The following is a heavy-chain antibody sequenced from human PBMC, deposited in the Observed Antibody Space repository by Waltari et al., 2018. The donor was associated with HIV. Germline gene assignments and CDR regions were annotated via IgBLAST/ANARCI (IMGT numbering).Heavy chain of an antibody. CDR1: GGSISSYY. Sequence: QVQLQESGPGLVKPSETLSLTCTVSGGSISSYYWSWIRQPPGKGLEWIGYIYCSGSTNYNPARKSRVTISVDTSKIQFSLKLSAVTAADTAVYYCASGVPDCSSTSCYTYWFDPWGQGTLVTVSS. D-gene: IGHD2-2*02. J-gene: IGHJ5*02. CDR2: IYCSGST. V-gene: IGHV4-59*01. CDR3: ASGVPDCSSTSCYTYWFDP.